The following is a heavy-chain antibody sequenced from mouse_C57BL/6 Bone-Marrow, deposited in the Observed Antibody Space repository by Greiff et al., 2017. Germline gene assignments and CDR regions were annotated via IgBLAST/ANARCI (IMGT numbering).Heavy chain of an antibody. CDR2: IDPANGDT. J-gene: IGHJ2*01. CDR3: TASLMTTVDC. V-gene: IGHV14-4*01. D-gene: IGHD1-2*01. Sequence: EVQLQQSGAELVRPGASVKLSCTASGFTINDDYMHWVKQRPEQGLEWIGWIDPANGDTEYASKFQGKATITADTTSNTAYLQLSILTSEDTAVYYCTASLMTTVDCWGAGATLTVSS. CDR1: GFTINDDY.